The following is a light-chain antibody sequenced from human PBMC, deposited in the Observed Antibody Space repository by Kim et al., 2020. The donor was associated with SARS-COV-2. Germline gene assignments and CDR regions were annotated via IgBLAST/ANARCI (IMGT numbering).Light chain of an antibody. CDR1: QTINNN. Sequence: VSPGERAALSGRASQTINNNLAWYQQKPGQAPRLLTYGASTRAAGIPGRFSGGGFGTEFNLTISSLQSEDFAVYYCQQYDKWPLTFGGGTKVDIK. V-gene: IGKV3-15*01. J-gene: IGKJ4*01. CDR2: GAS. CDR3: QQYDKWPLT.